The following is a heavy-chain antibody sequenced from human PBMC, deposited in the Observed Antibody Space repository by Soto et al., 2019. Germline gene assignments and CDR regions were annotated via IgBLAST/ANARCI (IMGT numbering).Heavy chain of an antibody. D-gene: IGHD7-27*01. CDR2: ISTNGIST. Sequence: PGGSRGLSCEASGCTFNGYSMSLVRPAPGKRLEWVSTISTNGISTYYADSVRGRFAISRDLSKNTLSLQMNSLRAEDTALYYCGSRVGPLGTFDYWGQGIVVTVSS. J-gene: IGHJ4*02. V-gene: IGHV3-23*01. CDR3: GSRVGPLGTFDY. CDR1: GCTFNGYS.